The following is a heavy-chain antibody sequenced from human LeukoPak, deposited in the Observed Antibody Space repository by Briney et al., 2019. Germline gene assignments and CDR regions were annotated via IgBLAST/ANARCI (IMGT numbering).Heavy chain of an antibody. CDR1: GGSISSYY. CDR2: IYTSGST. Sequence: SETLSLTCTVSGGSISSYYWSWIRQPAGKGLEWIGRIYTSGSTNYNPSLKSRVTMSVDTSKNQFSLKLSSVTAADTAVYYCARGGSGTAVAATPYYFDYWGQGTLVTVSS. D-gene: IGHD6-19*01. J-gene: IGHJ4*02. CDR3: ARGGSGTAVAATPYYFDY. V-gene: IGHV4-4*07.